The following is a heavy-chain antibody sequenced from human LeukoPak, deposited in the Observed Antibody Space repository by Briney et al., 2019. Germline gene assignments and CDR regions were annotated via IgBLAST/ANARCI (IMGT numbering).Heavy chain of an antibody. Sequence: NPSETLSLTCTVSGGSVSSGSYYWSWIRQPPGKGLEWIGYIYYSGSTNYNPSLKSRVTISVDTSKNQFSLKLSSVTATDTAVYYCARERESGSYFGFDPWGQGTLVTVSS. CDR1: GGSVSSGSYY. CDR3: ARERESGSYFGFDP. J-gene: IGHJ5*02. V-gene: IGHV4-61*01. D-gene: IGHD1-26*01. CDR2: IYYSGST.